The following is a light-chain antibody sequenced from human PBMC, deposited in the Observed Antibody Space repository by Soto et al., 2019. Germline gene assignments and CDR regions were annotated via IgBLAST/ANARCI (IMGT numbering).Light chain of an antibody. CDR3: SSYTSSSTLVI. J-gene: IGLJ2*01. CDR2: DVT. CDR1: NSDVGFYDY. V-gene: IGLV2-14*01. Sequence: QSALTQPASVSGSPRQSITIPCTGTNSDVGFYDYVSWYQQYPGKAPKLMIYDVTKRPSGVSNRFSGSKSGNTASLTISGLQAEDEADYYCSSYTSSSTLVIFGGGTKLTVL.